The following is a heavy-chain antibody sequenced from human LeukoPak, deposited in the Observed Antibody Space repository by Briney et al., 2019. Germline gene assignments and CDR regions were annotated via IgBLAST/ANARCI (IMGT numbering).Heavy chain of an antibody. D-gene: IGHD3-16*01. CDR1: GGSISSYY. V-gene: IGHV4-59*01. J-gene: IGHJ5*02. CDR3: ARDGGYEGWFDP. CDR2: IYYSGST. Sequence: SETLSLTCPVSGGSISSYYWSWIRQPPGKGLEWIGYIYYSGSTNYNPSLKSRVTISVDTSKNQFSLKLSSVTAADTAVCYCARDGGYEGWFDPWGQGTLVTVYS.